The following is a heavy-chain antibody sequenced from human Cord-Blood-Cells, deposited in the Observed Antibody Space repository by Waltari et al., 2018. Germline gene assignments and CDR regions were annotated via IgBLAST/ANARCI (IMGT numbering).Heavy chain of an antibody. J-gene: IGHJ4*02. CDR2: IGAYNSNT. CDR3: ARRRADYYDSSGYYYFDY. V-gene: IGHV1-18*01. Sequence: QVQLVQSGAEVKKPGASVKVSCKASGYTFTSYGISWVRQAPGQGLEWMGWIGAYNSNTNDAQKRQGRVTMTTDTSTSTAYMELRSLRSDDTAVYYCARRRADYYDSSGYYYFDYWGQGTLVTVSS. D-gene: IGHD3-22*01. CDR1: GYTFTSYG.